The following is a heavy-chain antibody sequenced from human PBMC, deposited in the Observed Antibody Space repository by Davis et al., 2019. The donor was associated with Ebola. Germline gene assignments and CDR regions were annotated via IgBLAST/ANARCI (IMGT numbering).Heavy chain of an antibody. Sequence: GESLKISCAASGFTFSSYWMSWVRQAPGKGLEWVANIKQDGSEKYYVDSVKGRFTISRDNAKNSLYLQMNSLRAEDTAVYYCAKSRVSSWLLAYWGQGTLVTVSS. CDR1: GFTFSSYW. J-gene: IGHJ4*02. V-gene: IGHV3-7*03. CDR3: AKSRVSSWLLAY. CDR2: IKQDGSEK. D-gene: IGHD6-13*01.